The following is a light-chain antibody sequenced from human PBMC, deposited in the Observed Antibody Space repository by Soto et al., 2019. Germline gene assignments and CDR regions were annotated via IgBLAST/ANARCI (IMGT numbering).Light chain of an antibody. CDR3: QQYGSSPYT. CDR2: GAS. Sequence: EIVLTQSPGTFSLSPGERATLSCRASQSVSSSYLAWYQQKPGQAPRLLIYGASSRAIGIPDRFSGSGSGTDFTLTISRLEPEDFAVYYCQQYGSSPYTFGQGTKLEIK. V-gene: IGKV3-20*01. CDR1: QSVSSSY. J-gene: IGKJ2*01.